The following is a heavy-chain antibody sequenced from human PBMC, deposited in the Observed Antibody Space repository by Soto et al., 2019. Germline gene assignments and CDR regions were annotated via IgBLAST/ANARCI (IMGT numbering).Heavy chain of an antibody. D-gene: IGHD3-10*01. V-gene: IGHV3-53*02. CDR2: IYSGGST. CDR1: GFTVSSNY. Sequence: EVQLVETGGGLIQPGGSLRLSCAASGFTVSSNYMSWVRQAPGKGLEWVSVIYSGGSTYYADSVKGRFTISRDNSKNTLYLQMNSLRAEDTAVYYCARDLQRGVRENHTGKWYFDLWGRGTLVTVSS. J-gene: IGHJ2*01. CDR3: ARDLQRGVRENHTGKWYFDL.